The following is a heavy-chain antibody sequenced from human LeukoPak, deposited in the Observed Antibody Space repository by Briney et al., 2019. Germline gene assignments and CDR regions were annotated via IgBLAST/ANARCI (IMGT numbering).Heavy chain of an antibody. CDR3: ARGRMATIDYYYGMDA. CDR2: ISYDGSNK. V-gene: IGHV3-30*04. Sequence: PGGSLRLSCAASGFTFSSYAMHWVRQAPGKGLEWVAVISYDGSNKYYADSVKGRFTISRDNSKNTLYLQMNSLRAEDTAVYYCARGRMATIDYYYGMDAWGQGTTVTVSS. CDR1: GFTFSSYA. D-gene: IGHD5-24*01. J-gene: IGHJ6*02.